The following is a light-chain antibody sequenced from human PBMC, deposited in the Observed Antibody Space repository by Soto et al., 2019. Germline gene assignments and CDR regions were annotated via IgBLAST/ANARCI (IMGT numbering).Light chain of an antibody. CDR2: DVN. CDR1: NSDVGAYNY. Sequence: QSALTQPASVSGSPGQSVTISCTGSNSDVGAYNYVAWYQEHPGKAPKLMIYDVNKRPSAVSDRFSGSKSGNTASLTISGLQAEDEADYYCSSYTSTSTPYVFGTGTKVTVL. J-gene: IGLJ1*01. CDR3: SSYTSTSTPYV. V-gene: IGLV2-14*03.